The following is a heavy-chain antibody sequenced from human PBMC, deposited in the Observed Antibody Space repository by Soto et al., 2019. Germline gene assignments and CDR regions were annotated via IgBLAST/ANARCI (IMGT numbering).Heavy chain of an antibody. CDR1: GGSISRNY. Sequence: QVQLQESGPGLVKPSETLSLTCSVSGGSISRNYWSWIRQPPGKGLEWIGYIYNSGSTNYNPSLTSRVTISVDTSKNQFSLKLNSVTAADMAVYYCARDGGRNFAAFDIWGQGTMVTVSS. D-gene: IGHD3-16*01. CDR3: ARDGGRNFAAFDI. J-gene: IGHJ3*02. CDR2: IYNSGST. V-gene: IGHV4-59*01.